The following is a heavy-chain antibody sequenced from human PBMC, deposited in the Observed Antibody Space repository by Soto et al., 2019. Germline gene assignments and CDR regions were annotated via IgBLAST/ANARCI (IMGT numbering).Heavy chain of an antibody. Sequence: DVQLLASGGDLVQPGGSLRLSCAASGFTFSNYAMSWVRQAAGKGMEWVSMIGGSGANTYYADSVKGRFTISRDNSKNTMYLQMNSLRVEDAAVYYCAKDHTPDYLKIVVVLGHHDYWGQGTLVTVSS. J-gene: IGHJ4*02. V-gene: IGHV3-23*01. CDR1: GFTFSNYA. CDR2: IGGSGANT. CDR3: AKDHTPDYLKIVVVLGHHDY. D-gene: IGHD2-21*01.